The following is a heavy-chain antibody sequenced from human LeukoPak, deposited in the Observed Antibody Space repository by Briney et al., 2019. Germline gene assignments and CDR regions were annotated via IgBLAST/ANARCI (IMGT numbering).Heavy chain of an antibody. D-gene: IGHD2-2*02. V-gene: IGHV4-34*01. CDR1: GGSFSGYY. Sequence: SETLSLTCAVYGGSFSGYYWSWIRQPPGKGLEWIGEINHSGSTNYNPSLKGRVTISVDTSRNQFSLKLSSVTAADTAVYYCARGNQLLLYPRRNYYYYGMDVWGQGTTVTVSS. J-gene: IGHJ6*02. CDR3: ARGNQLLLYPRRNYYYYGMDV. CDR2: INHSGST.